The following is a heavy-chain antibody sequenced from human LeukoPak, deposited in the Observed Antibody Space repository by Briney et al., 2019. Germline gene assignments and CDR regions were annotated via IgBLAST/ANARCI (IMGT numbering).Heavy chain of an antibody. J-gene: IGHJ4*02. CDR3: ARAPYCSGGSCYSGGLY. Sequence: SETLSLTCTVSGGSISSSIYYWGWIRQPPGKGLEWIGNIYYSGSAYYNPSLKSRVTISVDTFKNQFSLKLSSVTAAHTAVYYCARAPYCSGGSCYSGGLYWGQGTLVTVSS. CDR1: GGSISSSIYY. D-gene: IGHD2-15*01. CDR2: IYYSGSA. V-gene: IGHV4-39*07.